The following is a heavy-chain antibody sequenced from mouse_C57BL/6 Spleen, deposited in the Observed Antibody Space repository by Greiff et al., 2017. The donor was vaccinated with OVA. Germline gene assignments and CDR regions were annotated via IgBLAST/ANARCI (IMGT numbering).Heavy chain of an antibody. V-gene: IGHV1-50*01. CDR2: IDPSDSYT. D-gene: IGHD2-3*01. CDR3: ASYYDGYAY. Sequence: VQLQQPGAELVKPGASVKLSCKASGYTFTSYWMQWVKQRPGQGLEWIGEIDPSDSYTNYNQKFKGKATLTVDTSSSTAYMQLSSLTSEDSAVYYCASYYDGYAYWGQGTLVTVSA. CDR1: GYTFTSYW. J-gene: IGHJ3*01.